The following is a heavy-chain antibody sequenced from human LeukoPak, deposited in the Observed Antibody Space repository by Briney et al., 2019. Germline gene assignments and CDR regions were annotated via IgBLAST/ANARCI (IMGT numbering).Heavy chain of an antibody. Sequence: SGGSLRLSCAASGFTFSSYAMHWVRQAPGKGQEWVAVISYDGSNKYYADSVKGRFTISRDNSKNTLYLQMNSLRAEDTAVYYCARDNSAAAAFDYWGQGTLVTVSS. V-gene: IGHV3-30*04. CDR3: ARDNSAAAAFDY. CDR2: ISYDGSNK. D-gene: IGHD6-13*01. CDR1: GFTFSSYA. J-gene: IGHJ4*02.